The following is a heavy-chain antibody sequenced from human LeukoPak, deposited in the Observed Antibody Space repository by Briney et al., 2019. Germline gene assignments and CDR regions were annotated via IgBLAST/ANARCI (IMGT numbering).Heavy chain of an antibody. CDR1: GDSISSGDYY. CDR2: ISSSGST. V-gene: IGHV4-61*02. Sequence: SQTLSLTCTVSGDSISSGDYYWSWIRQPAGKGPEWIGRISSSGSTNYNPSLKSRVTISVDTSKNQFSLKLSSVTAADTAVYFCARGRARYCSGGSCYGLDYWGQGTLVTVSS. D-gene: IGHD2-15*01. J-gene: IGHJ4*02. CDR3: ARGRARYCSGGSCYGLDY.